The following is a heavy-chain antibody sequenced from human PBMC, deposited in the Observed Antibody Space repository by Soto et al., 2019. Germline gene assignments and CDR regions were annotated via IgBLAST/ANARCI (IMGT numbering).Heavy chain of an antibody. J-gene: IGHJ4*02. CDR3: ARGARDISGPHY. D-gene: IGHD3-22*01. CDR2: MYYTGST. V-gene: IGHV4-31*03. CDR1: GASISRGGYY. Sequence: SETLSLTCTVSGASISRGGYYWSWIHQHPGKGLEWIGYMYYTGSTYYNPSLKSRVTMSLDTSKNQFSLKLSSVTAADTAVFYCARGARDISGPHYWGQGTLVTVSS.